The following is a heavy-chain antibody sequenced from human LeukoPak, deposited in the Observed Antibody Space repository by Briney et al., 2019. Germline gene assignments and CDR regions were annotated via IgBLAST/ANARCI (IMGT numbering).Heavy chain of an antibody. Sequence: PGGSLRLSCAASGFTFSSYAMSWVRQAPGKGLEWVSAISGSGGSTYYAASVKGRFTISSDNSKNTLYLQMTSLRAADTAVYYCASTSRIAARPEDYWGQGILVTVSS. V-gene: IGHV3-23*01. CDR2: ISGSGGST. CDR1: GFTFSSYA. CDR3: ASTSRIAARPEDY. J-gene: IGHJ4*02. D-gene: IGHD6-6*01.